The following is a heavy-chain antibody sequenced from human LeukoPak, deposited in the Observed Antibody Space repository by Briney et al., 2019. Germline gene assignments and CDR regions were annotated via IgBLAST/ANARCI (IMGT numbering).Heavy chain of an antibody. CDR1: GGSISSYY. CDR3: ARARSSGQTPDY. CDR2: IYYSGST. V-gene: IGHV4-59*01. J-gene: IGHJ4*02. D-gene: IGHD6-19*01. Sequence: SGTLSLTCTVSGGSISSYYWSWIRQPPGKGLEWIGYIYYSGSTNYNPSLKSRVTISVDTSKNQFSLKLSSVTAADTAVYYCARARSSGQTPDYWGQGTLVTVSS.